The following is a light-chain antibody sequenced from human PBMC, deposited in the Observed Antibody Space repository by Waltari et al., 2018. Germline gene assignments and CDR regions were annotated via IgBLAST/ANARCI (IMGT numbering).Light chain of an antibody. J-gene: IGLJ3*02. V-gene: IGLV2-14*01. CDR1: SSDVGGYNY. Sequence: QSALTQPASVSGSPGQSITISCTGTSSDVGGYNYVSWYQKHPGKAPKFMIYDVSQRPSGVSNRFSGSSSGNTASLTISGLQAEDDADYYCSSYTSSSTWVFGGGTKLTVL. CDR3: SSYTSSSTWV. CDR2: DVS.